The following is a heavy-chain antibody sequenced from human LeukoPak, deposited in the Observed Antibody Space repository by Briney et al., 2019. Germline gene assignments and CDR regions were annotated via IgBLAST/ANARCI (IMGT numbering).Heavy chain of an antibody. CDR2: IYSGGST. CDR3: ARDVPLRGVNYYYYGMDV. V-gene: IGHV3-53*01. Sequence: GGSLRLSCAASGFTVSSNYMSWVRQAPGKGLEWVSVIYSGGSTYYADSVKGRFTISRDNSKNTLYLQMNSLRAEDTAVYYCARDVPLRGVNYYYYGMDVWGQGTTVTVSS. D-gene: IGHD3-10*01. J-gene: IGHJ6*02. CDR1: GFTVSSNY.